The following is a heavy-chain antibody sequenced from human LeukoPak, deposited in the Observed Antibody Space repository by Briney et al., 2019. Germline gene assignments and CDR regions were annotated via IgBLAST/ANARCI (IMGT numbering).Heavy chain of an antibody. CDR3: ARLIGYCSSTSCYSGMDV. Sequence: GGSLRLSCGAAGFALSGYWMNWVRQAPGKGLEWVSYISSSGSTIYYADSVKGRFTISRDNAKNSLYLQMNSLRAEDTAVYYCARLIGYCSSTSCYSGMDVWGQGTTVTVSS. V-gene: IGHV3-48*04. CDR2: ISSSGSTI. J-gene: IGHJ6*02. D-gene: IGHD2-2*02. CDR1: GFALSGYW.